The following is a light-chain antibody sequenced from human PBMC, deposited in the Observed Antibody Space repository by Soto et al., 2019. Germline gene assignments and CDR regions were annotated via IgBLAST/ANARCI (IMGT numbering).Light chain of an antibody. Sequence: QSALTQPASVSGSPGQSITISCTGTSSDIHDYKFVSWYQQHPGRAPKLIIYEVTRRPSGVSDRFSDSKSGNMASLTISGLQAEDEADYYCTSYARSGYVFGTGTKLTVL. CDR2: EVT. CDR3: TSYARSGYV. J-gene: IGLJ1*01. CDR1: SSDIHDYKF. V-gene: IGLV2-14*01.